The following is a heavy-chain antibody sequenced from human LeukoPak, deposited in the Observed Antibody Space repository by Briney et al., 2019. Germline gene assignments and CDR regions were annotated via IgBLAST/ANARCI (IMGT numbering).Heavy chain of an antibody. V-gene: IGHV3-23*01. CDR3: AKVRSRTAAAGTSVYYLDY. Sequence: PGGSLRLSCAASGFTFSSYAMSRVRQAPGKGLEWVSAISGSGGSTYYADPVKGRFTISRDNSKNTLYLQMNSLRAEDTAVYYCAKVRSRTAAAGTSVYYLDYWGQGTLVTVSS. CDR2: ISGSGGST. CDR1: GFTFSSYA. D-gene: IGHD6-13*01. J-gene: IGHJ4*02.